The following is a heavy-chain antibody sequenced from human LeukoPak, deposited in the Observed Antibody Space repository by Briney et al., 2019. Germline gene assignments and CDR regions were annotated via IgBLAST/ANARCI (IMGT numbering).Heavy chain of an antibody. CDR3: TRDRAKDYYDSSGYFFDY. CDR2: IRSKAYGGTT. D-gene: IGHD3-22*01. V-gene: IGHV3-49*03. CDR1: GFIFGDYA. Sequence: GGSLRLSCTASGFIFGDYAMTWFRQAPGKGLDWVGFIRSKAYGGTTEYAASVIGRFTISRDDSKSIAYLQMNSLKTEDTAVYYCTRDRAKDYYDSSGYFFDYWGQGALVTVSS. J-gene: IGHJ4*02.